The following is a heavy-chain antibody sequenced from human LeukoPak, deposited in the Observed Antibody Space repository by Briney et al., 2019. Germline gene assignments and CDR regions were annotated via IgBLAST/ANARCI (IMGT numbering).Heavy chain of an antibody. CDR3: ARSIMITFGGVIAPGY. J-gene: IGHJ4*02. D-gene: IGHD3-16*02. CDR1: GYTFTSYA. CDR2: INAGNGNT. V-gene: IGHV1-3*01. Sequence: ASVKVSCKASGYTFTSYAMHWVCQAPGQRLEWMGWINAGNGNTKYSQKFQGRVTITRDTSASTAYMELSSLRSEDTAVYYCARSIMITFGGVIAPGYWGQGTLVTVSS.